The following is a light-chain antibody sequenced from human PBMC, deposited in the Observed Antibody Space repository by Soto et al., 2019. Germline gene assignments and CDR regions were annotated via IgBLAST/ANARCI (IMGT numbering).Light chain of an antibody. CDR1: QPISTS. Sequence: DIQVTQSPSSLSASIGDRVIITCRASQPISTSLHWFQQKPGKAPKLLIYALSNLQSGVPSRFSGSGTRIEFTLIISSLQPEDVGNYFCQQSYSTPLTFGGGTKVKI. CDR2: ALS. V-gene: IGKV1-39*01. J-gene: IGKJ4*01. CDR3: QQSYSTPLT.